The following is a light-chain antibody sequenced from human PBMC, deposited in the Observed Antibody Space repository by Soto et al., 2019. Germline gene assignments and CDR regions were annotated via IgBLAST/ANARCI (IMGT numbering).Light chain of an antibody. J-gene: IGLJ1*01. CDR2: DDN. CDR3: GSWYSSLSADV. CDR1: SSNIGGNS. Sequence: QSVMTQPTSVSAAPGQKVTISCSGSSSNIGGNSVSWYQQLPGTAPKLLIYDDNKRPSGIPDRFSGSKSGTSATLGITGFQTGDEADYYCGSWYSSLSADVLGTRTKLTVL. V-gene: IGLV1-51*01.